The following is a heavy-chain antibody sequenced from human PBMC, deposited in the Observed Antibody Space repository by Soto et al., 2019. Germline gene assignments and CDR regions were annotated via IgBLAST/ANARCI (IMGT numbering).Heavy chain of an antibody. CDR3: AKAQWLVLDGLVDY. V-gene: IGHV3-23*01. J-gene: IGHJ4*02. CDR2: ISGSGGST. CDR1: GFTFSIYA. Sequence: EVQLLESGGGLVQPGGSLRLSCAASGFTFSIYAMSWVRQAPGKGLEWVSAISGSGGSTYYADSVKGRFTISRDNSKNTLDLLMNSLRAEDTAVYYCAKAQWLVLDGLVDYWFQGTLVIVSS. D-gene: IGHD6-19*01.